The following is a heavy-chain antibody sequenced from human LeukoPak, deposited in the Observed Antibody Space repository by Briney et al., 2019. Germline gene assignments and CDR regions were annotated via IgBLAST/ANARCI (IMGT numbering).Heavy chain of an antibody. V-gene: IGHV3-23*01. CDR3: AKDCHDSGTYYTYFDY. CDR1: GFTFSSYA. Sequence: PGGSLRLSCAASGFTFSSYAMTWVRQAPGKGLEWVSSISGGGGSTYYADSVKGRFTISRDNSKNTLYLQMNGLRAEDTAVYYCAKDCHDSGTYYTYFDYWGQGTLVTVSS. CDR2: ISGGGGST. J-gene: IGHJ4*02. D-gene: IGHD3-10*01.